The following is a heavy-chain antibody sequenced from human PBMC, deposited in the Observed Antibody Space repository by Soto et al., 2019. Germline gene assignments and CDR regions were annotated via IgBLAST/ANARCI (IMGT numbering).Heavy chain of an antibody. D-gene: IGHD3-10*01. Sequence: QVQLQESGPGLVKPSETLSLTCTVSGGSISSYYWSWIRQPPGKGLEWIGYIYYSGSTNYNPSLXSXAXSXXATAKYQSSLKLSPVTAAHTAVYYCAGRYGSGHDYWGQGTLVTVSS. CDR1: GGSISSYY. CDR2: IYYSGST. J-gene: IGHJ4*02. V-gene: IGHV4-59*08. CDR3: AGRYGSGHDY.